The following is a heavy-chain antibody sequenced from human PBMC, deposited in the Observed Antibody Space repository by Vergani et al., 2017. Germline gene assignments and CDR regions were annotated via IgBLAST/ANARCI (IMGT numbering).Heavy chain of an antibody. CDR2: ISGSGGST. J-gene: IGHJ4*02. D-gene: IGHD3-9*01. Sequence: AASGFTFSSYAMSWVRQAPGKGLEWVSAISGSGGSTYYADSVKARFTISRDNSKNTLYLQMNSLRAEDTAVYYCAKSDDILTGSSHVDYWGQGTLVTGSS. V-gene: IGHV3-23*01. CDR1: GFTFSSYA. CDR3: AKSDDILTGSSHVDY.